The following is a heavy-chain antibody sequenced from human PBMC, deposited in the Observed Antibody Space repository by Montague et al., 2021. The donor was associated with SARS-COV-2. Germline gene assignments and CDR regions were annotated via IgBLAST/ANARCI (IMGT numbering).Heavy chain of an antibody. CDR2: VHYSGKA. CDR1: GVSVKNYY. Sequence: SETLSLTCTVSGVSVKNYYWSWTRQPQGKGMEWIGYVHYSGKAKSNPSLQNQISISLSASKNQFYLSLTPVTSADAAVYYCARHSIRSMYGYGWFDPWGRGTLVTVSS. D-gene: IGHD3-3*02. J-gene: IGHJ5*02. CDR3: ARHSIRSMYGYGWFDP. V-gene: IGHV4-59*02.